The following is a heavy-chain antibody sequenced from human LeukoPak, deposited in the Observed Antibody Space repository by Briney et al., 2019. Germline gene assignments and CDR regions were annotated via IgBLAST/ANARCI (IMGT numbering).Heavy chain of an antibody. CDR1: GFGFSDYH. V-gene: IGHV3-11*06. CDR2: IVSSSTYT. J-gene: IGHJ3*02. CDR3: AGDRDAFDI. Sequence: PGGSLRLSCAASGFGFSDYHISWIRQAPGKGLEWISYIVSSSTYTKYADSVKGRFTISRDNAKNSVYLQMNSLRAEDTAVYYCAGDRDAFDIWGQGTMVTVSS.